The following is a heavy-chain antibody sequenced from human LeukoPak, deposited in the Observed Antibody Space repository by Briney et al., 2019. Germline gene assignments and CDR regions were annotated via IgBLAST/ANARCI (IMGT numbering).Heavy chain of an antibody. V-gene: IGHV3-23*01. CDR2: ISGSGSST. CDR3: ARDKEGPYRSSDYYYYGMDV. D-gene: IGHD6-6*01. J-gene: IGHJ6*02. Sequence: GSLRLSCAASGFTFSSYAMSWVRPAPGKGLEWVSAISGSGSSTYYADSVKGRFTISRDNSKNTLYLQMSSLRVEDTAVYYCARDKEGPYRSSDYYYYGMDVWGQGTTVTVSS. CDR1: GFTFSSYA.